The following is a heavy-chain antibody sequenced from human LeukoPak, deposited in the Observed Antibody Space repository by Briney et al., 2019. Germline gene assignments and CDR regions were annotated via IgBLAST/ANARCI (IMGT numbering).Heavy chain of an antibody. CDR1: GFTFSSHW. CDR2: INSDGSST. J-gene: IGHJ4*02. V-gene: IGHV3-74*01. Sequence: GGSLRLSCAASGFTFSSHWMHWVRQAPGKGLAWVSRINSDGSSTSYADSAKGRFTISRDNAKNTLYLQMNSLRAEDTAVYYCASDTVHRAVGIDYRGQGTLVTVSS. CDR3: ASDTVHRAVGIDY. D-gene: IGHD5-18*01.